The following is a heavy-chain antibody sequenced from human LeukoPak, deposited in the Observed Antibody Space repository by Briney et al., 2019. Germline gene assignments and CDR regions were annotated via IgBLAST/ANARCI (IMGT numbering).Heavy chain of an antibody. D-gene: IGHD3-22*01. V-gene: IGHV4-39*01. J-gene: IGHJ6*03. CDR1: GGSISSSSYY. Sequence: SETLSLTCTVSGGSISSSSYYWGWIRQPPGKGLEWIGSIYYSGSTYYNPSLKSRVTISVDTSKNQFSLKLSSVTAADTAVYYCARQASDSSGYYYTYYYYYMDVWSKGTTVTVSS. CDR3: ARQASDSSGYYYTYYYYYMDV. CDR2: IYYSGST.